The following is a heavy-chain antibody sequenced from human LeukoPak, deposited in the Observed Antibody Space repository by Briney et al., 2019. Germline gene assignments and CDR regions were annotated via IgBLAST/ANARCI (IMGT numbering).Heavy chain of an antibody. CDR2: IRSSIYGGTP. CDR1: GFTFRGFA. Sequence: GGSLRLSCTSSGFTFRGFAVSWFRQAPGKGLEWIGFIRSSIYGGTPKAAASVKGRFIFSRDDSKGVAYLRMNSLKTDDTAVYYCSREWGNGNDLRPDSWGQGTLVTVSS. CDR3: SREWGNGNDLRPDS. D-gene: IGHD1-1*01. J-gene: IGHJ4*02. V-gene: IGHV3-49*03.